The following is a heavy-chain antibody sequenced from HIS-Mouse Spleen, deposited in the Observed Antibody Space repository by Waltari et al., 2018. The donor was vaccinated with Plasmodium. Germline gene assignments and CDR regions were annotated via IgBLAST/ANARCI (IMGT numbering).Heavy chain of an antibody. CDR2: VSAYNGNT. D-gene: IGHD1-26*01. J-gene: IGHJ4*02. CDR3: ARLLPWVHGHFDY. Sequence: QVQLVPSGAEVKKPGASVKVSCKASGYTFPRYGIGWGRRAPGQGLEWMGWVSAYNGNTNQEQKLQGRVTMTTDTSTSTAYMELRSLRSDDTAVYYCARLLPWVHGHFDYWGQGTLVTVSS. CDR1: GYTFPRYG. V-gene: IGHV1-18*04.